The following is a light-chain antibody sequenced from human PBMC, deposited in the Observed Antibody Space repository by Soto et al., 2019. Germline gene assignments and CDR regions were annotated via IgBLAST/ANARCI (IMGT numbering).Light chain of an antibody. V-gene: IGKV1-13*02. Sequence: AIQLTQSPSSLSASVGDRGTITCRASQGINRPLAWYQQTPGKPPKLLLYDASSLESGVPSRFSVSGSGTDFTLTISSLQPEDFAAYFCQRFNSYPPLTFGAGTKVEIK. CDR2: DAS. J-gene: IGKJ4*01. CDR1: QGINRP. CDR3: QRFNSYPPLT.